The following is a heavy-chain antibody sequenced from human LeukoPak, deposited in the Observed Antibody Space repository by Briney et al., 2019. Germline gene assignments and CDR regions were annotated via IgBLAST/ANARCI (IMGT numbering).Heavy chain of an antibody. J-gene: IGHJ4*02. CDR2: ITSVSSYK. Sequence: GGSLRLSCKASGFTFSNYAMNWVRQAPGKGLEWVSSITSVSSYKYYADSVKGRFTISRDNAKNSVYLQMNSLRAEDTAVYYCARERYDSSGYPTLNFNYWGQGTLVTVSS. CDR1: GFTFSNYA. CDR3: ARERYDSSGYPTLNFNY. V-gene: IGHV3-21*04. D-gene: IGHD3-22*01.